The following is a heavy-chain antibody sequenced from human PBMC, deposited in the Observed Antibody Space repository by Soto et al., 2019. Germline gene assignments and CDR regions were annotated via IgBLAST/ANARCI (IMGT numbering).Heavy chain of an antibody. Sequence: QVQLVQSGAEVKKPGSSVKVSCKASGGTFSSYAISWVRQAPGQGLEWMGGIIPIFGTANYAQKFQGRVTITADQSTSTAYMGLSSLRSEDTAVYYCARDKGAYYYGSGSYYNDDAFDIWGQGTMVTVSS. CDR1: GGTFSSYA. CDR3: ARDKGAYYYGSGSYYNDDAFDI. CDR2: IIPIFGTA. V-gene: IGHV1-69*01. D-gene: IGHD3-10*01. J-gene: IGHJ3*02.